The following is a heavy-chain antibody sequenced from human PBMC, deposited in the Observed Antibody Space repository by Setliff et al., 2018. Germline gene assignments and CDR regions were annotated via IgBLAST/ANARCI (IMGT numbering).Heavy chain of an antibody. CDR3: ARDRGNCSGGSCRRTRIYDAFDI. CDR2: IIPIFGTA. V-gene: IGHV1-69*05. J-gene: IGHJ3*02. Sequence: VASVKVSCKASGGTFISYAISWVRQAPGQGLQWMGGIIPIFGTANYAQKFQGRVTITTDESTSTAYMELSSLRSEDTALYYCARDRGNCSGGSCRRTRIYDAFDIWDQGTMVTVSS. CDR1: GGTFISYA. D-gene: IGHD2-15*01.